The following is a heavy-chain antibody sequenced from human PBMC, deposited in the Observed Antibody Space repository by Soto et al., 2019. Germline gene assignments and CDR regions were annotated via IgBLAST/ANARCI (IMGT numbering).Heavy chain of an antibody. Sequence: QVQLVQSGAEVKKPGSSVKVSCKASVGTFSSYAISWVRQAPGQGLEWMGGIIPIFGTANYAQKFHGRVTITADESTSTAYMELSSLRSEDTAVYYCALSRSSYYYYGMDVWGQGTTVPVSS. CDR3: ALSRSSYYYYGMDV. CDR2: IIPIFGTA. J-gene: IGHJ6*02. D-gene: IGHD6-6*01. V-gene: IGHV1-69*01. CDR1: VGTFSSYA.